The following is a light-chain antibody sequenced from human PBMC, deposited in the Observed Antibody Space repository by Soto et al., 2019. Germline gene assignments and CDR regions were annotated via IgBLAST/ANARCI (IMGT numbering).Light chain of an antibody. J-gene: IGKJ1*01. CDR1: QSVSNN. CDR2: GAS. Sequence: IEMTQSPASLSVSPGEGATLSCRASQSVSNNLAWYQQKPGQAPRLLIYGASTRATGIPARFSGSGSGTDFTLTISSLQSEDFAVYYCQQYNNWPRGTLGQGTKVEIK. CDR3: QQYNNWPRGT. V-gene: IGKV3-15*01.